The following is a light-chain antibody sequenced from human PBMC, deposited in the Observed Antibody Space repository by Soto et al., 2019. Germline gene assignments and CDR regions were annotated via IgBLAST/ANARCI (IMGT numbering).Light chain of an antibody. J-gene: IGKJ1*01. CDR1: QSVGSN. Sequence: MTQTPATLSVSPGERATLSCRASQSVGSNLAWYQQKPGQAPRLLIYGASTRATGIPARFSGSGSGTEFTLTISSLQSEDFAVYYCQQYNNWPPSFGQGTKVDI. CDR2: GAS. CDR3: QQYNNWPPS. V-gene: IGKV3-15*01.